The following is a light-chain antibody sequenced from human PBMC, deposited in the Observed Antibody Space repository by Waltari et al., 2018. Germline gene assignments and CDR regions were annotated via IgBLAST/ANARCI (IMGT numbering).Light chain of an antibody. Sequence: SCSASQTGRTFLAWYQQKPGQTPRLLVFDASSRSTGIPAKFRGSGSGTDFTLTVSNLEPEDFAVYYCQQRSNWPYTFGQGTRVDI. J-gene: IGKJ2*01. CDR1: QTGRTF. V-gene: IGKV3-11*01. CDR3: QQRSNWPYT. CDR2: DAS.